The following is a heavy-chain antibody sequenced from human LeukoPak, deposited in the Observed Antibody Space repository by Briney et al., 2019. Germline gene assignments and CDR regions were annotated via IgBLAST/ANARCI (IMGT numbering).Heavy chain of an antibody. CDR1: GFSFSSYW. D-gene: IGHD6-13*01. J-gene: IGHJ4*02. V-gene: IGHV3-21*01. CDR3: ARCYRVEQQLVDY. CDR2: ISSSSSYI. Sequence: GGSLRLSCAASGFSFSSYWMHWVRQAPGKGLEWVSSISSSSSYIYYADSVKGRFTISRDNAKNSLYLQMNSLRAEDTAVYYCARCYRVEQQLVDYWGQGTLVTVSS.